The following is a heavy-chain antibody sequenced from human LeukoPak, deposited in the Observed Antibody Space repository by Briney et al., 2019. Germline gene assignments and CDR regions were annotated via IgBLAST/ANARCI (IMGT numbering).Heavy chain of an antibody. Sequence: ASVKVSCKASGYTFTGYYMHWVRQAPGQGLVWMGWINPNSGGTNYAQKFQGRVTMTRDTSISTAYMELSRLRSDDTAVYYCARGDLAAAGKGPDYWGQGTLVTVSS. V-gene: IGHV1-2*02. CDR1: GYTFTGYY. J-gene: IGHJ4*02. CDR2: INPNSGGT. CDR3: ARGDLAAAGKGPDY. D-gene: IGHD6-13*01.